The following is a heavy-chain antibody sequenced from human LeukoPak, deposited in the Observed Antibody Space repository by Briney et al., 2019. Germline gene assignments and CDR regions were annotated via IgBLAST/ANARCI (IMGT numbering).Heavy chain of an antibody. Sequence: ESLKISCNCSGYIFTSYWIGWVRPTPGKGLEWMGIIYPGDSDTRYSPPFQGQVTISAVKSISTAYLQWSSLKASDTAMFYCARLASRSPIDYWGQGTLVTVSS. CDR1: GYIFTSYW. CDR3: ARLASRSPIDY. CDR2: IYPGDSDT. V-gene: IGHV5-51*01. J-gene: IGHJ4*02. D-gene: IGHD6-13*01.